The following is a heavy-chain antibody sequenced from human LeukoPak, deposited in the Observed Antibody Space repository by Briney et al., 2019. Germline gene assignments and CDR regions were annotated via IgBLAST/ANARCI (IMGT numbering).Heavy chain of an antibody. CDR1: GLTFDDYG. Sequence: GGSLTLSCAPSGLTFDDYGMSWVRHAPGKGREWVSGINWNGGSTGYADSVKGRFPISRDNAKNSLYLQMNSLRAEDTALYYSAREDHYYDRSDDDYMDVWGKGTTVTVSS. CDR3: AREDHYYDRSDDDYMDV. V-gene: IGHV3-20*04. CDR2: INWNGGST. D-gene: IGHD3-22*01. J-gene: IGHJ6*03.